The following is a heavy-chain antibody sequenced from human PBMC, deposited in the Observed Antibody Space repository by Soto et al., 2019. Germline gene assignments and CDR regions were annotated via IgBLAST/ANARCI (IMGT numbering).Heavy chain of an antibody. Sequence: EVQLLESGGGLVQPGGSLRLSCAASGFTFSSYAMSWVRQVPGKGLEWVPAISGSGGSTYYADSVKGRFTISRDNSKNPGYLQRNSLRAEDTAVYYCAKSIPYDFWSGRAFDYWGQGTLVTVS. J-gene: IGHJ4*02. CDR2: ISGSGGST. V-gene: IGHV3-23*01. CDR1: GFTFSSYA. CDR3: AKSIPYDFWSGRAFDY. D-gene: IGHD3-3*01.